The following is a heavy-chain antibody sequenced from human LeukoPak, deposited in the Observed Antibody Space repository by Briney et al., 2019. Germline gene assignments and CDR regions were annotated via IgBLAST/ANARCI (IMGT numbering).Heavy chain of an antibody. CDR3: AKDSILWWPVGY. J-gene: IGHJ4*02. CDR1: GFTFSSYW. D-gene: IGHD2-21*01. V-gene: IGHV3-23*01. Sequence: GGSLRLSCAASGFTFSSYWMHWVRQAPGKGLEWVSAISGSGGSTYYADSVKGRFTISRDNSKNTLYLQMNSLRAEDTAVYYCAKDSILWWPVGYWGQGTLVTVSS. CDR2: ISGSGGST.